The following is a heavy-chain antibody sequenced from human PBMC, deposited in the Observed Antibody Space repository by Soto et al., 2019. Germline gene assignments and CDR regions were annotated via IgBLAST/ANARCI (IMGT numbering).Heavy chain of an antibody. CDR3: AKGGSSSGWYEDWFDP. J-gene: IGHJ5*02. D-gene: IGHD6-19*01. Sequence: QVQLVESGGGVVQPGRSLRLSCAASGFTFSSYGMHWVRQAPGKGLEWVAVISYDGSNKYYADSVKGRFTISRDNSKNTLYLQFNSLRAEDTSVYYCAKGGSSSGWYEDWFDPWGQGTLVTVSS. CDR1: GFTFSSYG. CDR2: ISYDGSNK. V-gene: IGHV3-30*18.